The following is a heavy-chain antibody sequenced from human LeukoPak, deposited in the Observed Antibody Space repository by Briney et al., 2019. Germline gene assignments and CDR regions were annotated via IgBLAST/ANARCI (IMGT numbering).Heavy chain of an antibody. Sequence: PGGSLSLPCAASGFTFSRYWMHWVRQAPGKGLVWVSRINIDGSYTSSADSVKGRFTISRDNAKNTLYLQMNSLRVEDTAVYYCAWDLTGEMDYWGQGTLVTVSS. CDR3: AWDLTGEMDY. CDR1: GFTFSRYW. CDR2: INIDGSYT. J-gene: IGHJ4*02. D-gene: IGHD7-27*01. V-gene: IGHV3-74*01.